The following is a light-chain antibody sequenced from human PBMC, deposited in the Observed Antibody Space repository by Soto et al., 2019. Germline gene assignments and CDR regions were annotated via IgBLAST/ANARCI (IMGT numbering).Light chain of an antibody. J-gene: IGKJ2*01. Sequence: VLTQSPGTLSLSPGERATISCRASQTISSTYVAWYQHKHGQAPRLLIYGASSRATGIPHRFSGRGSGTDFTLTISRLEPEDCGVYYCQQYGGSPPYTFGQGTRLEIK. CDR2: GAS. V-gene: IGKV3-20*01. CDR3: QQYGGSPPYT. CDR1: QTISSTY.